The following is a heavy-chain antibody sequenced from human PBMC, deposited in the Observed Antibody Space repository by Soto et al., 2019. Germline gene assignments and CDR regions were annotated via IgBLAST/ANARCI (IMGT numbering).Heavy chain of an antibody. CDR3: ARDEGKEPLPLWGYYYYGMDV. D-gene: IGHD3-16*01. CDR2: ISAYNGNT. V-gene: IGHV1-18*04. J-gene: IGHJ6*02. CDR1: GYTFTSYG. Sequence: ASVKVSCKASGYTFTSYGISWVRQAPGQGLEWMGWISAYNGNTNYAQKLQGRVTMTTDTSTSTAYMELRGLRSDDTAAYYCARDEGKEPLPLWGYYYYGMDVWGQGTTVTVSS.